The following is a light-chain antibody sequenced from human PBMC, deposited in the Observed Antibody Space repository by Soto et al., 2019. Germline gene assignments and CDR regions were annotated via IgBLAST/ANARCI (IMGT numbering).Light chain of an antibody. CDR3: SSYTSGSTLYV. V-gene: IGLV2-14*01. Sequence: QSVLTQPASVSGSPGQSITISCTGTSSDVGGYNYVSWYQHHPGKAPRLMIYASSNRPSGVSHRFSGSRSGNTASLTISGLQAEDAADYYCSSYTSGSTLYVCGTGTKVTL. CDR1: SSDVGGYNY. CDR2: ASS. J-gene: IGLJ1*01.